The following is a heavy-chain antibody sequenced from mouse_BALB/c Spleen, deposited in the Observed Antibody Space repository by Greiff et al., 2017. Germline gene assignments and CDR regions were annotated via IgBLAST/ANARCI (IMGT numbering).Heavy chain of an antibody. CDR1: GFTFNTYA. J-gene: IGHJ1*01. CDR3: VRQRGNHWYFDV. Sequence: EADGGLVQPKGSLKLSCAASGFTFNTYAMNWVRQAPGKGLEWVARIRSKSNNYATYYADSVKDRFTISRDDSQSMLYLQMNNLKTEDTAMYYCVRQRGNHWYFDVWGAGTTVTVSS. D-gene: IGHD2-1*01. V-gene: IGHV10-1*02. CDR2: IRSKSNNYAT.